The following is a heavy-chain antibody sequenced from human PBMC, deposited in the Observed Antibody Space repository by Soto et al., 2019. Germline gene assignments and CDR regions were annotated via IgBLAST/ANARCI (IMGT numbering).Heavy chain of an antibody. D-gene: IGHD6-19*01. CDR1: GGSISSSSYY. Sequence: QLQLQESGPGLVKPSETLSLTCTVSGGSISSSSYYWGWIRQPPGKGLEWIGSIYYSGSTYYNPSLTSRVTISADTSKNQFSLTLTSVTAADTAVSYCASTNPPYSTGWYSAYFDSWGQGTLVTVSS. CDR2: IYYSGST. V-gene: IGHV4-39*01. J-gene: IGHJ4*02. CDR3: ASTNPPYSTGWYSAYFDS.